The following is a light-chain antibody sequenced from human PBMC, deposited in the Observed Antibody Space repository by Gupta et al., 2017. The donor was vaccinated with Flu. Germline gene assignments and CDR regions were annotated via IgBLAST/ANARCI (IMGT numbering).Light chain of an antibody. J-gene: IGKJ5*01. CDR1: QSISSN. CDR2: GAS. CDR3: QQYDDWPPIT. V-gene: IGKV3-15*01. Sequence: EIVLTQSPDTLSVSPGERATLSCRASQSISSNLAWYQHKPGLAPRRLIYGASTRATGSADRFSGSGSGTEFTLTISSRESEDFAGYYCQQYDDWPPITFGQGTRLEIK.